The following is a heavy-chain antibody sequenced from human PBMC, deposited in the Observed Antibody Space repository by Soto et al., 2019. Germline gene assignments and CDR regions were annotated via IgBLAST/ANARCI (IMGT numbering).Heavy chain of an antibody. CDR1: GYSFTGYY. CDR2: IIPHSGET. CDR3: ARETDDFTNGAHDP. V-gene: IGHV1-2*02. J-gene: IGHJ5*02. Sequence: ASVKVSCKASGYSFTGYYMHWVRQAPGQGLEWMGWIIPHSGETNYAQKFQARVTLTRDTSISTAYMQLSGLTSDDTAVYYCARETDDFTNGAHDPWGQGTLVTVS. D-gene: IGHD4-4*01.